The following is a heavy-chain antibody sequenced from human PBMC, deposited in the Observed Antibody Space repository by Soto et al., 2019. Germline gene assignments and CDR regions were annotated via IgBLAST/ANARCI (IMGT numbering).Heavy chain of an antibody. CDR2: VHYSGTT. Sequence: PSETLSLTCTVSGGSIGNYYWNWIRQTPGKGPEWIGYVHYSGTTSYNPSLKSRVTISLDTSKNQFSLKLNSVTAADTAVYYCARRWSGTDYWGQGTLVTVSS. D-gene: IGHD3-10*01. V-gene: IGHV4-59*12. J-gene: IGHJ4*02. CDR1: GGSIGNYY. CDR3: ARRWSGTDY.